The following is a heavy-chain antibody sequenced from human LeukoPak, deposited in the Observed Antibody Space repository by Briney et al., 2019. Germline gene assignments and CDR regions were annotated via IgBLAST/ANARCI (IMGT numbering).Heavy chain of an antibody. V-gene: IGHV4-61*02. Sequence: PSETLSLTCTVSGGSISSGSYYWSWIRQPAGKGLEWIGRIYTSGSTNYNPSLKSRVTISVDTSKNQFSLKLSSVTAADTAVYYCARVDTRLLWFGEASGVDYYMDVWGKGTTVTISS. D-gene: IGHD3-10*01. CDR3: ARVDTRLLWFGEASGVDYYMDV. J-gene: IGHJ6*03. CDR1: GGSISSGSYY. CDR2: IYTSGST.